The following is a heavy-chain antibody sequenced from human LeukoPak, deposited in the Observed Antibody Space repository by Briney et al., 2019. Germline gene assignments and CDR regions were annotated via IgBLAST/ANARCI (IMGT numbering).Heavy chain of an antibody. CDR2: MNPNSGNT. Sequence: ASVKVSCKASGYTFTSYDINWVRQATGQGLEWMGWMNPNSGNTGYAQKFQGRVTMTRNTSISTAYMELSSLRSEDTAVYYCARGGYCSSTSCYFGWFDPWGQGTLVTVSS. J-gene: IGHJ5*02. V-gene: IGHV1-8*01. CDR3: ARGGYCSSTSCYFGWFDP. D-gene: IGHD2-2*01. CDR1: GYTFTSYD.